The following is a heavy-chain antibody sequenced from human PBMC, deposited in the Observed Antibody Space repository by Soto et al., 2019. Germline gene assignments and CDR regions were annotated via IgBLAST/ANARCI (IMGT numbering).Heavy chain of an antibody. CDR1: GGSISSSSYY. CDR3: ARARIAARPNYWYFDL. Sequence: SETLSLTCTVSGGSISSSSYYWGWIRQPPGKGLEWIGSIYYSGSTYYNPSLKSRVTISVDTSKNQFYLKLISVTAADTAVYYCARARIAARPNYWYFDLWGRGTLVTVSS. CDR2: IYYSGST. V-gene: IGHV4-39*07. J-gene: IGHJ2*01. D-gene: IGHD6-6*01.